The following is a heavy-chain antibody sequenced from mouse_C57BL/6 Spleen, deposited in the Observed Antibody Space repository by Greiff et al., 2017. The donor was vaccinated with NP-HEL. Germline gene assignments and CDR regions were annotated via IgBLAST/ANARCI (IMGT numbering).Heavy chain of an antibody. J-gene: IGHJ3*01. CDR3: ARAPYSPWFAY. CDR2: ISYDGSN. D-gene: IGHD2-12*01. Sequence: VQLKESGPGLVKPSQSLSLTCSVTGYSITSGYYWNWIRQFPGNKLEWMGYISYDGSNNYNPSLKNRISITRDTSKNQFFLKLNSVTTEDTATYYCARAPYSPWFAYWGQGTLVTVSA. CDR1: GYSITSGYY. V-gene: IGHV3-6*01.